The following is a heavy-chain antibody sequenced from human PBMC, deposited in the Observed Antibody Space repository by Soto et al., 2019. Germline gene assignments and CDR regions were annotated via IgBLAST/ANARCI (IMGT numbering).Heavy chain of an antibody. Sequence: SLKISCAASGFTFSSYAMHWVRQAPGKGLEWVAVISYDGSNKYYADSVKGRFTISRDNSKNTLYLQMNSLRAEDTAVYYCARDYYRFNSGYGFSMDVWGQGTTVTVSS. CDR2: ISYDGSNK. V-gene: IGHV3-30-3*01. CDR1: GFTFSSYA. J-gene: IGHJ6*02. CDR3: ARDYYRFNSGYGFSMDV. D-gene: IGHD5-12*01.